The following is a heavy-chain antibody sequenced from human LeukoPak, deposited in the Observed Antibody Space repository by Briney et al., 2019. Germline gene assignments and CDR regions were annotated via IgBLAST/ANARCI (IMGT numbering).Heavy chain of an antibody. V-gene: IGHV1-3*01. CDR1: GYTFTSYA. CDR3: ARDRGGLGYCSSTSCDPPGYYFDY. CDR2: INAGNGNI. D-gene: IGHD2-2*01. Sequence: ASVKVSCKASGYTFTSYAMHWVRQAPGQRLEWMGWINAGNGNIKYSQKFQGRVTITRDTSASTAYMELSSLRSEDTAVYYCARDRGGLGYCSSTSCDPPGYYFDYWGQGTLVTVSS. J-gene: IGHJ4*02.